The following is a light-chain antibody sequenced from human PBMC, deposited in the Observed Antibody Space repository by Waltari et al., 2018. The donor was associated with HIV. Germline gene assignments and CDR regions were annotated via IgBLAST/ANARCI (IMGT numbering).Light chain of an antibody. V-gene: IGLV2-14*01. CDR2: AVN. CDR1: TWDIGTYDH. CDR3: RSYSRTNTWV. Sequence: QSALTQPDSVSGSPGQSITISCTGTTWDIGTYDHVSWYQQHPGKAPKLIIFAVNNRPSGSSDRFSGSKSANVASLSISGLQAADEADYYCRSYSRTNTWVFGGGTRLTVL. J-gene: IGLJ3*02.